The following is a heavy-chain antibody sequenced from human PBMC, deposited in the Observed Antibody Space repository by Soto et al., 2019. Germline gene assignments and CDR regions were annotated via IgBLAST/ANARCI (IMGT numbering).Heavy chain of an antibody. Sequence: SETLSLTCTVSGGSIGSHYWSWIRQPPGKGLEWIGYFYNIGNTYYNPSFKSRATISVDTSKSQFFLKLKSVTAADTAIYYCSFGGGCEAWLDPWGQGTPVTVSS. CDR3: SFGGGCEAWLDP. V-gene: IGHV4-59*11. CDR1: GGSIGSHY. D-gene: IGHD2-15*01. J-gene: IGHJ5*02. CDR2: FYNIGNT.